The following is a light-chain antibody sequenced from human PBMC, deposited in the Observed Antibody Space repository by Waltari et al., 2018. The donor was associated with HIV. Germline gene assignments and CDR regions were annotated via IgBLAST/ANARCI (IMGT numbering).Light chain of an antibody. J-gene: IGKJ1*01. CDR1: QSISIAY. CDR3: HQDHSFPMT. Sequence: EVVLTQSPATLSLSPGESATLSCRASQSISIAYVSWYPQKPGQAPRLLIYDASTRASGVPLRFSGSGSETDFTLTITSLQPEDFAVYYCHQDHSFPMTFGQGTKVEIK. V-gene: IGKV3D-7*01. CDR2: DAS.